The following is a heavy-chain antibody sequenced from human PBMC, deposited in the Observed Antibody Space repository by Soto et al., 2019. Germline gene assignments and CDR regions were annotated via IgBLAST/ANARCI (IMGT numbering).Heavy chain of an antibody. Sequence: PGGSLRLSCAASGFTFSSYWMSWVRQAPGKGLEWVANIKEDGSEKYYVDSVKGRFTISRDNAKNSLYLQLNSLRAEDTAVYYCAYESSGLVRWGQGTLVTVSS. CDR3: AYESSGLVR. J-gene: IGHJ4*02. V-gene: IGHV3-7*01. CDR2: IKEDGSEK. D-gene: IGHD6-19*01. CDR1: GFTFSSYW.